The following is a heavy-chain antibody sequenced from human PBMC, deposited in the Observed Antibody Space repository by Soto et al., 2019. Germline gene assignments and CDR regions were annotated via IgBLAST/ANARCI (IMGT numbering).Heavy chain of an antibody. CDR2: IIPIFGTA. D-gene: IGHD2-15*01. CDR3: ARESRYCSGGSCYFLPGIDY. V-gene: IGHV1-69*13. CDR1: GYTFTRSG. J-gene: IGHJ4*02. Sequence: SVKVSCKASGYTFTRSGISWVRQAPGQGLEWMGGIIPIFGTANYAQKFQGRVTITADESTSTAYMELSSLRSEDTAVYYCARESRYCSGGSCYFLPGIDYWGQGTLVTVSS.